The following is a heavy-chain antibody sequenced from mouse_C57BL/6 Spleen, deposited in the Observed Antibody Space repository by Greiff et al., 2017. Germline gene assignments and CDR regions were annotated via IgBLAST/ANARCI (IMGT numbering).Heavy chain of an antibody. V-gene: IGHV1-64*01. D-gene: IGHD1-3*01. CDR3: ARIGNQLKMAMDY. Sequence: QVQLQQPGAELVKPGASVKLSCKASSYTFTSYWMPWVKQRPGQGLEWIGMIHPNSGSTNYNEKFKSKATLTVDKSSSTAYMQLSSLTSEDAAVYFGARIGNQLKMAMDYWGQGTSVTVSS. CDR2: IHPNSGST. J-gene: IGHJ4*01. CDR1: SYTFTSYW.